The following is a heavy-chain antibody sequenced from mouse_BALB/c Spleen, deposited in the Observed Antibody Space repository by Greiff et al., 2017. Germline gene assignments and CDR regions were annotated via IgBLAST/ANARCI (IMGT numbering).Heavy chain of an antibody. CDR1: GYTFTSYW. Sequence: QVQLQQPGAELVKPGASVKLSCKASGYTFTSYWMHWVKQRPGQGLEWIGEINPSNGRTNYNEKFKSKATLTVDKSSSTAYMQLSSLTSEDSAVYYCARGGSDWYFDVWGAGTTVTVSS. J-gene: IGHJ1*01. V-gene: IGHV1S81*02. CDR3: ARGGSDWYFDV. CDR2: INPSNGRT.